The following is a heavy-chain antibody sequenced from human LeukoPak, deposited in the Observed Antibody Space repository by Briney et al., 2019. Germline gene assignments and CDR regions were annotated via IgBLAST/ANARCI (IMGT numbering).Heavy chain of an antibody. CDR3: AKGLAAAGTDY. CDR2: ISGSGGTT. V-gene: IGHV3-23*01. CDR1: GFTFSSYA. J-gene: IGHJ4*02. D-gene: IGHD6-13*01. Sequence: GGSPRLSCAASGFTFSSYAMTWVRQAPGKGLEWVSAISGSGGTTYYADSVKGRFTISRDNSKNTLYLQMNSLRAEDTAVYYCAKGLAAAGTDYWGQGTLVTVSS.